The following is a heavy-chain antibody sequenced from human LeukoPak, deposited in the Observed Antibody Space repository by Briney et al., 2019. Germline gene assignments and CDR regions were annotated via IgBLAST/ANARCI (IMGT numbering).Heavy chain of an antibody. J-gene: IGHJ2*01. Sequence: SVKVSCKASGGTFSSYAISWVRQAPGQGLEWMGGIIPIFGTANYAQKSQGRVTITADESTSTAYMELSSLRSEDTAVYYCARDGGIAVAGTKTRYFDLWGRGTLVTVSS. CDR1: GGTFSSYA. CDR3: ARDGGIAVAGTKTRYFDL. D-gene: IGHD6-19*01. V-gene: IGHV1-69*01. CDR2: IIPIFGTA.